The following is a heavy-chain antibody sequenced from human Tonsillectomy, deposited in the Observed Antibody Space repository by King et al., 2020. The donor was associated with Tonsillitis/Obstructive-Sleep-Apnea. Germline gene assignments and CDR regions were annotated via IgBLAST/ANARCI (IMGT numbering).Heavy chain of an antibody. Sequence: QLVQSGAEVKKPGASVKVSCKASGYTFTSYYMHWVRQAPGQGLEWMGIINPSGGSTSYAQKFQGRVTMTRDTSTSTVYMELSSLRSEDTAVYYCARDNWSSSTSSGFTNWFDPWGQGTLVTVSS. CDR1: GYTFTSYY. V-gene: IGHV1-46*01. D-gene: IGHD2-2*01. CDR2: INPSGGST. J-gene: IGHJ5*02. CDR3: ARDNWSSSTSSGFTNWFDP.